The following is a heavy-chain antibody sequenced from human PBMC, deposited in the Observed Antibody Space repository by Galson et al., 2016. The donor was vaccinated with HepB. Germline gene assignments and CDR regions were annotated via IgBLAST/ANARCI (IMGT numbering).Heavy chain of an antibody. Sequence: SLRLSCAASGFTFSDAWMSWVRQAPGKGLEWVGRIKYKPVGATTDYAAPVKGRFTISRDDSKNTLYLQVYSLKTEDTAVYYCTTINWKRHFDYWGQGSLVTVSS. J-gene: IGHJ4*02. CDR1: GFTFSDAW. D-gene: IGHD1-20*01. CDR3: TTINWKRHFDY. CDR2: IKYKPVGATT. V-gene: IGHV3-15*01.